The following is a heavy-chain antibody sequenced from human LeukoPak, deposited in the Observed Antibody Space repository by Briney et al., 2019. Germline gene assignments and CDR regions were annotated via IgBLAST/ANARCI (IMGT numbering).Heavy chain of an antibody. CDR3: ARVEDWNYWFDP. V-gene: IGHV1-2*02. Sequence: ASARVSCKASGYTFTGYYMHWVRQAPGQGLEGMGWINPNSGGTNYAQKFQGRVTMTRDTSISTAYMELSRLRSDDTAVYYCARVEDWNYWFDPWGQGTLVTVSS. J-gene: IGHJ5*02. CDR2: INPNSGGT. D-gene: IGHD1-7*01. CDR1: GYTFTGYY.